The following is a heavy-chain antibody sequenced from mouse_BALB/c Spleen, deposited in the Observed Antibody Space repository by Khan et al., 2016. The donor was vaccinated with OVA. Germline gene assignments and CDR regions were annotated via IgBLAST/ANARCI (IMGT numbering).Heavy chain of an antibody. J-gene: IGHJ1*01. D-gene: IGHD4-1*01. CDR2: IYPGVGYI. V-gene: IGHV1-63*02. Sequence: LQESGAELVRPGTSVKISCKASGYTFTNYWLGWVKQRPGHGLEWIGDIYPGVGYINYNEKFKGRATLTAGTSSSTAYIQISGLTSEDSAVXCCTRWDTWFCDVWGAGTTVTVSS. CDR3: TRWDTWFCDV. CDR1: GYTFTNYW.